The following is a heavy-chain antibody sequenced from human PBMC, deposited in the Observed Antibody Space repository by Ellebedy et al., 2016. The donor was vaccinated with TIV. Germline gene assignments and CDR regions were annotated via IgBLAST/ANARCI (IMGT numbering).Heavy chain of an antibody. CDR1: GLTFRNYA. Sequence: GESLKISCSASGLTFRNYAMHWVRQAPGKGLEYVSAISNNGGSTYYADSVEGRFTISRDNSKNTLYLQMSSLTPEDTAVYYCVPRMVVAFEYWGQGTLVTVSS. D-gene: IGHD2-21*01. CDR3: VPRMVVAFEY. V-gene: IGHV3-64D*09. J-gene: IGHJ4*02. CDR2: ISNNGGST.